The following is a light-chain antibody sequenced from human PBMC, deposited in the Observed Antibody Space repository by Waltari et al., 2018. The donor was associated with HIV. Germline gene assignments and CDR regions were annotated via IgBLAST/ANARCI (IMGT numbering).Light chain of an antibody. CDR2: YIT. CDR1: SSTVAPYDL. Sequence: QSALTHPASVSVSPGHSITVSCPGTSSTVAPYDLVSWYQHHHGKAPKRIIHYITKRPSGVSSRFSGYKSGNTAYLTISGLQGEDESLYYCCAFSGGRSSWVFGGGTRVTVL. J-gene: IGLJ3*02. CDR3: CAFSGGRSSWV. V-gene: IGLV2-23*02.